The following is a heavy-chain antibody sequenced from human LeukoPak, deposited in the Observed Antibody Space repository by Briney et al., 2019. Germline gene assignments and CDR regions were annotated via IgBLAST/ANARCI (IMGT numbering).Heavy chain of an antibody. CDR3: ARRYCSSTSRHFDY. D-gene: IGHD2-2*01. Sequence: SETLSLTCTVSGGSISSYYWSWIRQPPGKGLEWIGYIYYSGSTNYNPSLKSRVTISVDTSKNQFSLKLSSVTAADTAVYYCARRYCSSTSRHFDYWGQGTLVTVSS. V-gene: IGHV4-59*01. J-gene: IGHJ4*02. CDR1: GGSISSYY. CDR2: IYYSGST.